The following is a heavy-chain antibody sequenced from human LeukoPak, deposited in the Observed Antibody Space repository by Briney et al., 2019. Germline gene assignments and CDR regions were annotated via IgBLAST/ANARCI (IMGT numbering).Heavy chain of an antibody. D-gene: IGHD2-2*01. CDR3: ARDQPTVPYYYYYMDV. V-gene: IGHV4-4*02. CDR1: GGSISSNTW. Sequence: SGTLSLTCAVSGGSISSNTWWSWLRQPPGKGLEWIGEIFHGGNTNYNPSLMSRVTVSVDTSKNQFSLKLSSVIAADTAVYYCARDQPTVPYYYYYMDVWGKGTTVTVSS. J-gene: IGHJ6*03. CDR2: IFHGGNT.